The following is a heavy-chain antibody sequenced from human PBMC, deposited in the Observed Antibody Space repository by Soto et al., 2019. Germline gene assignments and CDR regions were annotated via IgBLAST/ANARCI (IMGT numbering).Heavy chain of an antibody. V-gene: IGHV1-46*01. CDR1: GYIFTAYS. D-gene: IGHD2-15*01. CDR2: VNPSGGST. J-gene: IGHJ1*01. CDR3: AREENCSDGICYSEYFQR. Sequence: ASVKVSCKASGYIFTAYSMHWVRQAPGQGLEWMGVVNPSGGSTNYAQKFQGRITMTRDTSTSTVYMGLSSLTSEDTAVYYCAREENCSDGICYSEYFQRWGQGTLVTVSS.